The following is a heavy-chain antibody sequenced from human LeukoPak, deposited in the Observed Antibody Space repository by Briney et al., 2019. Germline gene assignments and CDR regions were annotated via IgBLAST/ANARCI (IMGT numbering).Heavy chain of an antibody. CDR1: GFTFSSYA. CDR3: ARDRYYDFWSGYSGDLDY. V-gene: IGHV3-30-3*01. CDR2: ISYDGSNK. D-gene: IGHD3-3*01. J-gene: IGHJ4*02. Sequence: GGSLRLSCAASGFTFSSYAMHWVRQAPGKGLEWVAVISYDGSNKYYADSVKGRFTISRDNSKNTLYLQMNSLRAEDTAVYYYARDRYYDFWSGYSGDLDYWGQGTLVTVSS.